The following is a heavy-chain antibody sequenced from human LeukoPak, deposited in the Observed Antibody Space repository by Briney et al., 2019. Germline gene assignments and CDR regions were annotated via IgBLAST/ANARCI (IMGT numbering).Heavy chain of an antibody. V-gene: IGHV3-7*01. Sequence: PGGSLRLSCAASGFTFMNAWMSWVRQRPGEGLEWVANIKQDGSEKYYADSVKGRFTISRDNSKNTLYLQMNSLRAEDTAVYYCARELDSSGWVAAFDIWGQGTMVTVSS. J-gene: IGHJ3*02. CDR1: GFTFMNAW. CDR2: IKQDGSEK. CDR3: ARELDSSGWVAAFDI. D-gene: IGHD6-19*01.